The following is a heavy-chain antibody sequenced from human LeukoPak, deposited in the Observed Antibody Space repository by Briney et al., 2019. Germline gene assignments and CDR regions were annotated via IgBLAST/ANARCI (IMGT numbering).Heavy chain of an antibody. D-gene: IGHD3-9*01. Sequence: SIYHTSTTYYHPSLKSRVTISGETAKNQFSLKLSSVTAADTAVYYCARDNYDILTGTHSDYWGQGTLVTVSS. CDR3: ARDNYDILTGTHSDY. CDR2: IYHTSTT. V-gene: IGHV4-38-2*02. J-gene: IGHJ4*02.